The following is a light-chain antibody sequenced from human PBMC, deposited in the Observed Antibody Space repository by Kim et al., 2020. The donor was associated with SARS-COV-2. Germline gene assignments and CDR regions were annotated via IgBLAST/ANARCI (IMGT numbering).Light chain of an antibody. J-gene: IGKJ1*01. CDR2: GAS. Sequence: SPGESATLACRASQSVSSNYLAWYQQKPGQAPRLLIYGASSRATGIPDRFSGSGSGTDFTLTITRLEPEDFAVYYCQQYSSSPATFGQGTKVEVK. V-gene: IGKV3-20*01. CDR3: QQYSSSPAT. CDR1: QSVSSNY.